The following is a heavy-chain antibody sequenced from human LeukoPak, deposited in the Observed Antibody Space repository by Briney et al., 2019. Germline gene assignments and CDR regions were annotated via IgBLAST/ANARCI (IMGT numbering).Heavy chain of an antibody. CDR1: GFIFSNYG. CDR3: AKDQRSGEYDYGWGPFDM. D-gene: IGHD3-16*01. J-gene: IGHJ3*02. V-gene: IGHV3-23*01. Sequence: GGSLRLSCAASGFIFSNYGIHWVRQARGKGLEWVSAVSSSGNSAVYTDSVRGRFTISRDNSKNTILLQMNSLRAEATAVYHCAKDQRSGEYDYGWGPFDMWGQGTMVTVSS. CDR2: VSSSGNSA.